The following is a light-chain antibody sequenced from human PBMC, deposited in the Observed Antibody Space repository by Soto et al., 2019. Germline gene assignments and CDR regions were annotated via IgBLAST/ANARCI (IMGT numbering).Light chain of an antibody. J-gene: IGKJ2*01. Sequence: DIQMTQSPSSLSASVGDRVTITCQASQDISNYLNWYQQKPGKAPKLLIYDASNLETGVTSRFSGSGSGTDFTFTISSLQPEDIATYYCQQYDNLSMYAFGQGTKLEIK. V-gene: IGKV1-33*01. CDR1: QDISNY. CDR2: DAS. CDR3: QQYDNLSMYA.